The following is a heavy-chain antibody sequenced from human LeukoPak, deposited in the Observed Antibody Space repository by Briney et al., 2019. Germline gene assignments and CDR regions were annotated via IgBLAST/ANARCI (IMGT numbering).Heavy chain of an antibody. CDR2: INPSGGST. D-gene: IGHD6-6*01. CDR3: ARGAARTDIDY. J-gene: IGHJ4*02. CDR1: GYTFTSYS. V-gene: IGHV1-46*01. Sequence: GASVKVSCKASGYTFTSYSMHWVRQAPGQGLEWMGIINPSGGSTSCAQKFQGRVTMTRDMSTSTVYMELSSLRSEDTAVYYCARGAARTDIDYWGQGTLVTVSS.